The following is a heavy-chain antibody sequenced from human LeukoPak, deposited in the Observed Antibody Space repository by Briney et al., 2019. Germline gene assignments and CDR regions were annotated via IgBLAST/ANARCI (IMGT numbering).Heavy chain of an antibody. CDR3: ARELPPSYFFDY. CDR2: INLRADTT. D-gene: IGHD3-10*01. Sequence: ASVTVSCKGSGYCFSTCFVHWLRQAPGQGLEWVGMINLRADTTVRSQTFQGRVTMTRNTSTSTGHRELSSRRSKDTPVYSCARELPPSYFFDYAGQRT. V-gene: IGHV1-46*01. CDR1: GYCFSTCF. J-gene: IGHJ4*02.